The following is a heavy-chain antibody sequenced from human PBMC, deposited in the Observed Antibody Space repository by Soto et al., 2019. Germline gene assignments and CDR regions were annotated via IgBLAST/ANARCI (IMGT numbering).Heavy chain of an antibody. CDR1: VDSVSSNTAS. V-gene: IGHV6-1*01. CDR2: TYFRSKWYN. Sequence: SQTLSLTCAISVDSVSSNTASWNWIRQSPSRGLEWLGRTYFRSKWYNDYAVSVKSRIIINPDTSNTQFSLQLNSVTPEDTAVYFCAKGDNLGPKTGYAFDPWGQGIMVTVSS. D-gene: IGHD5-12*01. J-gene: IGHJ5*02. CDR3: AKGDNLGPKTGYAFDP.